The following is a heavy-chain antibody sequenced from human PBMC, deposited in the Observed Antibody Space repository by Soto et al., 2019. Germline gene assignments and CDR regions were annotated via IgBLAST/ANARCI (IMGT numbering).Heavy chain of an antibody. CDR1: GFTFSSDG. D-gene: IGHD3-3*01. CDR3: AKDRHDDFWSGYAYYYYGMDV. V-gene: IGHV3-30*18. Sequence: GGSLRPSCAASGFTFSSDGKHWVRQAPGKGLGWVAVISYDGSNRWYANSVKGRFTNSRDKSKNRLYLEMNNLRAEDPAVYYCAKDRHDDFWSGYAYYYYGMDVWGQGSTVTVSS. CDR2: ISYDGSNR. J-gene: IGHJ6*02.